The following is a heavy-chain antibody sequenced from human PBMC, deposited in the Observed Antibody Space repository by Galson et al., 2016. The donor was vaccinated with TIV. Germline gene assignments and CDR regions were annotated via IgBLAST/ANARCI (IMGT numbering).Heavy chain of an antibody. CDR3: AVGVPTTMCWYFDL. V-gene: IGHV1-69*13. Sequence: SVKVSCKASGGIFSTYAVNWVRQAPGQGLEWMGRIIPIFGIINHSQNFQGRVTLTADESTSTFYMDLTSLRSEDTAVYYCAVGVPTTMCWYFDLWGRGTLVTVSS. J-gene: IGHJ2*01. CDR1: GGIFSTYA. CDR2: IIPIFGII. D-gene: IGHD5-12*01.